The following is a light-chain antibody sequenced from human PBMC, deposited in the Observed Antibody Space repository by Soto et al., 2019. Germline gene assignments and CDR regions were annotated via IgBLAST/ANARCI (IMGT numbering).Light chain of an antibody. CDR3: SSYTSTSTVI. CDR2: DVS. J-gene: IGLJ2*01. V-gene: IGLV2-14*03. Sequence: QSVLTQPASVSGSPGQSITISCTGTKSDVANYNYVSWYQHHSGKAPQLMIYDVSYRPSGISNRFSGSKSGNTASLTISRLQAEDEADYYCSSYTSTSTVIFGGGTKLTVL. CDR1: KSDVANYNY.